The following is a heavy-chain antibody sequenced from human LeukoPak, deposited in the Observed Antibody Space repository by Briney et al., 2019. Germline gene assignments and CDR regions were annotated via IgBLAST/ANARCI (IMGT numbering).Heavy chain of an antibody. D-gene: IGHD1-26*01. Sequence: PGGSLRLSCAASGFTFSSYAMSWVRQAPGKGLEWIGYIYYSGSTYYNPSLKSRVTISVDTSKNQFSLKLSSVTAADTAVYYCARHSYLVGAKGDAFDIWGQGTMVTVSS. CDR1: GFTFSSYA. J-gene: IGHJ3*02. CDR2: IYYSGST. V-gene: IGHV4-59*08. CDR3: ARHSYLVGAKGDAFDI.